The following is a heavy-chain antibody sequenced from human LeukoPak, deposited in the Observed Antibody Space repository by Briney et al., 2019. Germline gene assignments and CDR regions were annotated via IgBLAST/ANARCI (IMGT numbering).Heavy chain of an antibody. CDR3: ARESRVGATFDAFDI. D-gene: IGHD1-26*01. CDR2: INPNSGGT. Sequence: ASVKVSCKASGYTFTGYYMHWVRQAPGQGLEWMGWINPNSGGTNYAQKFQGRVTMTRDTSISTAYMELSRLRSDDTAVYYCARESRVGATFDAFDIWGQGTMVTVSS. J-gene: IGHJ3*02. CDR1: GYTFTGYY. V-gene: IGHV1-2*02.